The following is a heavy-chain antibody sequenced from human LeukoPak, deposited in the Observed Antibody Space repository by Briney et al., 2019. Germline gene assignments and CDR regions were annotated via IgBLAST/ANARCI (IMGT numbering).Heavy chain of an antibody. Sequence: PSETLSLTCAVYGGSFSGYYWSWIRQTPGKGLEWIGEINHSGSTNYNPSLKSRVTISVDTSKNQFSLKLSSVTAADTAVYYCARPGCSSTSCYGNFDYWGQGTLVTVSS. CDR3: ARPGCSSTSCYGNFDY. CDR1: GGSFSGYY. J-gene: IGHJ4*02. D-gene: IGHD2-2*01. CDR2: INHSGST. V-gene: IGHV4-34*01.